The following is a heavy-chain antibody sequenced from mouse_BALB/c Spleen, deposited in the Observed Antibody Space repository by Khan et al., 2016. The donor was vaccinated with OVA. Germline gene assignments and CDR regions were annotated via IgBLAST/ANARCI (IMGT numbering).Heavy chain of an antibody. J-gene: IGHJ3*01. CDR2: ISYSGRP. D-gene: IGHD4-1*01. Sequence: EVQLVESGPGLVKPSQSLSLTCTVTGYSITSDYAWNWIRQFPGNKLEWMGYISYSGRPSYNPSLKSRISVTRDTSKNQFFLQLNSVTTEDTATYYGSMGRTYWGQGTLVTVAA. CDR1: GYSITSDYA. V-gene: IGHV3-2*02. CDR3: SMGRTY.